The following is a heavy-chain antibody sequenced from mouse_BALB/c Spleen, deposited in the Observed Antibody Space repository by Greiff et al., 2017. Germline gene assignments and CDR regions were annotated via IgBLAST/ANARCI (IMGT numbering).Heavy chain of an antibody. CDR2: ISSGSSTI. D-gene: IGHD1-1*01. V-gene: IGHV5-17*02. CDR3: ARDYYGSSYFDY. Sequence: EVQVVESGGGLVQPGGSRKLSCAASGFTFSSFGMHWVRQAPEKGLEWVAYISSGSSTIYYADTVKGRFTISRDNPKNTLFLQMNSLRSEDTAMYYCARDYYGSSYFDYWGQGTTLTVSS. CDR1: GFTFSSFG. J-gene: IGHJ2*01.